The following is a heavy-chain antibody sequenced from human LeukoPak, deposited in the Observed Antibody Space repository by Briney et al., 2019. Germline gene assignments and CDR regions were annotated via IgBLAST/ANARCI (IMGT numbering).Heavy chain of an antibody. J-gene: IGHJ4*02. CDR3: ARDDPGGIDS. CDR2: TSYDGSNK. CDR1: GFTLSSYA. D-gene: IGHD1-1*01. V-gene: IGHV3-30-3*01. Sequence: QPGRSLRLSCAASGFTLSSYAMRWVRQAPGKGLEWVAVTSYDGSNKYYADSVKGRFTISRDNSKSSLFLQMNSLRAEDTAVYYCARDDPGGIDSWGQGTLVTVSS.